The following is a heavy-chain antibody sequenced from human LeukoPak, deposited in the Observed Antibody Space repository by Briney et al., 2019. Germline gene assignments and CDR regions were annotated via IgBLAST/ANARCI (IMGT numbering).Heavy chain of an antibody. J-gene: IGHJ6*03. V-gene: IGHV4-38-2*02. D-gene: IGHD6-6*01. CDR2: IYYSGST. CDR3: ARVEYSSSPGGDYYYMDV. CDR1: GYSISSGYY. Sequence: PSETLSLTCTVSGYSISSGYYWGWIRQPPGKGLEWIGSIYYSGSTYYNPSLKSRVTISVDTSKNQFSLKLSSVTAADTAVYYCARVEYSSSPGGDYYYMDVWGKGTTVTVSS.